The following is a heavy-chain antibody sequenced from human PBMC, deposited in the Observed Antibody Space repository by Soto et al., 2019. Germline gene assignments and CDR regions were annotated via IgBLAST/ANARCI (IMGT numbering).Heavy chain of an antibody. CDR2: GYSGGTT. CDR3: ARHHYDLWSGYGGNWFDP. V-gene: IGHV4-39*01. Sequence: QLQLQESGPGLVRPSETLSLTCTVSGGSISSSDYYWGWIRQPPGKGLEWVGNGYSGGTTYYDPSLRSRVTISVDRSTNQSSLKLNSVTAADTAVYYCARHHYDLWSGYGGNWFDPWGQGTLVTVSS. CDR1: GGSISSSDYY. D-gene: IGHD3-3*01. J-gene: IGHJ5*02.